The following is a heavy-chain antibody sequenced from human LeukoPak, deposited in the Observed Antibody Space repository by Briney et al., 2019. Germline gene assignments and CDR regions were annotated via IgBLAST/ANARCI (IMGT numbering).Heavy chain of an antibody. Sequence: GGSLRLSCVGSGFPFSDFHMSWIRQAPGKGLEWVSYITSGGGFKYYADPVKGRCSISRDDSKNSVFLQMNSLRVEDTAVYYCARVRPGSSGSYYRTSWGQGTLVTVSS. CDR3: ARVRPGSSGSYYRTS. V-gene: IGHV3-11*04. CDR2: ITSGGGFK. CDR1: GFPFSDFH. D-gene: IGHD3-22*01. J-gene: IGHJ4*02.